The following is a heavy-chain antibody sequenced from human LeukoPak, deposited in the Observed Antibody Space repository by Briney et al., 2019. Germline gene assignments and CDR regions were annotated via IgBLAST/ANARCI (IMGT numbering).Heavy chain of an antibody. J-gene: IGHJ4*02. CDR1: GGTFSSYA. V-gene: IGHV1-69*01. Sequence: ASVKVSCKASGGTFSSYAISWVRQAPGQGLEWMGGIIPIFGTANYAQKFQGRVTITADESTSTAYMELSSLRSEDTAVYYCARVGGEGYSGYDPTDYWGQGTLVTVSS. CDR3: ARVGGEGYSGYDPTDY. CDR2: IIPIFGTA. D-gene: IGHD5-12*01.